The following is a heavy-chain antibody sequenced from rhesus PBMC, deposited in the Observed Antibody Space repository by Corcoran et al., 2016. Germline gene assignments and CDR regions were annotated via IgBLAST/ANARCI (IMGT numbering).Heavy chain of an antibody. CDR3: ATYRQRDPFAF. V-gene: IGHV3S5*01. CDR1: GFTFSGYY. Sequence: EVHLVETGGGLVQPGGSLKLSCAASGFTFSGYYMSWVRQAPGQGLEWVSTINTSGGTTYYADSVTGRFTISKDNSKNTLSLQMNNLRPEDTAVYYCATYRQRDPFAFWGQGFRVTVSS. J-gene: IGHJ3*01. CDR2: INTSGGTT. D-gene: IGHD5-12*01.